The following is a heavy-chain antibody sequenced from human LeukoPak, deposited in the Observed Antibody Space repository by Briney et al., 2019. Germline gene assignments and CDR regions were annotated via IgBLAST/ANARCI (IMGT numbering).Heavy chain of an antibody. CDR2: ISSSSSYI. V-gene: IGHV3-21*01. J-gene: IGHJ4*02. CDR3: ARGDKSSGWYFLDY. Sequence: GGSLRLSCSASGFTFGSYSMNWVRQAPGKGLEWVSSISSSSSYIYYADSVKGRFTISRDNAKNSLYLQMNSLTAEDTAVYYCARGDKSSGWYFLDYWGQGTLVAVSS. D-gene: IGHD6-19*01. CDR1: GFTFGSYS.